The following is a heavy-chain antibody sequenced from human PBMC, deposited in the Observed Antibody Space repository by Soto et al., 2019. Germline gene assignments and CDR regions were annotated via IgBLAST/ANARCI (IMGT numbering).Heavy chain of an antibody. CDR1: GGTFSSYA. J-gene: IGHJ6*02. V-gene: IGHV1-69*13. Sequence: ASVKVSCKASGGTFSSYAISWVRQAPGQGLEWMGGIIPIFGTANYAQKFQGRVTITADESTSTAYMELSSLRSEDTAVYYCAREDDYYGSGSYYNNRYAMDVWGQGTTVTVSS. CDR2: IIPIFGTA. CDR3: AREDDYYGSGSYYNNRYAMDV. D-gene: IGHD3-10*01.